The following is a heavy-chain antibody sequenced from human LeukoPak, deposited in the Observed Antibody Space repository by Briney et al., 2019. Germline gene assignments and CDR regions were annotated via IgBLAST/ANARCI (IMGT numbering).Heavy chain of an antibody. CDR3: ATPRAGVLRTGYFRPPDYSYNMDV. J-gene: IGHJ6*04. Sequence: ASVRVSCKTSGGTFSSYVISWVRQAPGQGLEWMGGIIPIFGTTNFAQSFQGRVTFTADESTNTAYMELSSLRSEDTAIYYCATPRAGVLRTGYFRPPDYSYNMDVWGKGTTVTVSS. CDR2: IIPIFGTT. V-gene: IGHV1-69*01. CDR1: GGTFSSYV. D-gene: IGHD2-15*01.